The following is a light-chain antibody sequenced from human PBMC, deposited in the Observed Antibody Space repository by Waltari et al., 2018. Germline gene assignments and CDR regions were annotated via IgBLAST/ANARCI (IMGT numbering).Light chain of an antibody. Sequence: DVVMTQSPLSLPITPGQPASISCRSSQSLVYSNGNTYLSWYQQKPGQPPRRLIYEVSNQDAGVPYRFSGSGAGTDFTLKISRVEAEDVGVYYCGQGTHLPFTFGPGTKLDIK. CDR2: EVS. CDR3: GQGTHLPFT. V-gene: IGKV2-30*01. CDR1: QSLVYSNGNTY. J-gene: IGKJ3*01.